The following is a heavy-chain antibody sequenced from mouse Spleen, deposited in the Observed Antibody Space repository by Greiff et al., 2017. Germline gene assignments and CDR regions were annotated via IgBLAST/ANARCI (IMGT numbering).Heavy chain of an antibody. J-gene: IGHJ3*01. D-gene: IGHD1-1*01. CDR3: AREYYYGSSYVWFAY. CDR1: GYSITSGYY. CDR2: ISYDGSN. Sequence: EVQRVESGPGLVKPSQSLSLTCSVTGYSITSGYYWNWIRQFPGNKLEWMGYISYDGSNNYNPSLKNRISITRDTSKNQFFLKLNSVTTEDTATYYCAREYYYGSSYVWFAYWGQGTLVTVSA. V-gene: IGHV3-6*01.